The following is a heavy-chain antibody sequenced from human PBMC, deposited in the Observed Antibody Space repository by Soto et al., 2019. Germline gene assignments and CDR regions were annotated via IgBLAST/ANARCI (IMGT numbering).Heavy chain of an antibody. J-gene: IGHJ5*02. V-gene: IGHV4-30-2*01. Sequence: QLQLQESGSGLVKPSQTLSLTCAVSGGSISSGGYSWSWIRQPPGKGLEWIGYIYHSGSTHYNPSLPSRVPISVARSKNQFSLQLSSVTAADTAVYSCAAGGGLPRSSWGPGTLVTVSS. CDR3: AAGGGLPRSS. D-gene: IGHD5-12*01. CDR1: GGSISSGGYS. CDR2: IYHSGST.